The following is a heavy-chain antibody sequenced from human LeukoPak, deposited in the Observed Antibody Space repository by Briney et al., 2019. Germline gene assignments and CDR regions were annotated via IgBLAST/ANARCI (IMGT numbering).Heavy chain of an antibody. Sequence: ASVKVSCKASGYTFTGYYMHWVRQAPGQGLEWMGWINPNSGGTNYAQKFQGRVTMTRDTSISTAYMELSRLRSDDTAVYYCARGGGYCSGGSCYTTRYSLESGYWGQGTLVTVSS. J-gene: IGHJ4*02. CDR2: INPNSGGT. D-gene: IGHD2-15*01. V-gene: IGHV1-2*02. CDR3: ARGGGYCSGGSCYTTRYSLESGY. CDR1: GYTFTGYY.